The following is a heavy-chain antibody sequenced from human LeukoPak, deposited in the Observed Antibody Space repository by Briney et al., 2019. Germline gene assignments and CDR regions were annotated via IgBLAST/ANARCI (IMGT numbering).Heavy chain of an antibody. CDR2: ITSSGGTI. V-gene: IGHV3-48*03. D-gene: IGHD2-15*01. Sequence: GGSLRLSCTTSGFTFSSYEMNWVRQAPGRGLEWVSYITSSGGTIYYADSVKGRFTVSRDNSKNTLYLQMDSLRAEDTAVYYCARAGYCSGGSCYGSDYWGQGTLVSVSS. CDR1: GFTFSSYE. CDR3: ARAGYCSGGSCYGSDY. J-gene: IGHJ4*02.